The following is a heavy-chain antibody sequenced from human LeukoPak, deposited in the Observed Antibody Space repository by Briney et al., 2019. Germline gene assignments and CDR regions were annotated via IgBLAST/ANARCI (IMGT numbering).Heavy chain of an antibody. CDR2: TSSDLNVK. Sequence: GGSLRLSCAASGFTFRNYVIHWVRQAPGKGLERVAVTSSDLNVKLYADSVKGRFTISRDNSRSTLYLQMNSLRPEDTAIYYCAREGYYGSGSPPSLYFDYWGQGTLVAVSS. CDR1: GFTFRNYV. J-gene: IGHJ4*02. D-gene: IGHD3-10*01. V-gene: IGHV3-30-3*01. CDR3: AREGYYGSGSPPSLYFDY.